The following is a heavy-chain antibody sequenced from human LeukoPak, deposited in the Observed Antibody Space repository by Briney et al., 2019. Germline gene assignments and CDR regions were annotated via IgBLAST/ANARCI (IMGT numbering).Heavy chain of an antibody. V-gene: IGHV4-30-4*01. CDR2: IYYSGST. Sequence: SETLSLTCTVSGGSISSGDYYWSWSRQPPGKGLEWLGYIYYSGSTYYNPSLKSRVTISVDTSKNQFSLKLSSVTAADTAAYYCASFQYSSSWYEYFQHWGQGTLVTVSS. CDR3: ASFQYSSSWYEYFQH. CDR1: GGSISSGDYY. J-gene: IGHJ1*01. D-gene: IGHD6-13*01.